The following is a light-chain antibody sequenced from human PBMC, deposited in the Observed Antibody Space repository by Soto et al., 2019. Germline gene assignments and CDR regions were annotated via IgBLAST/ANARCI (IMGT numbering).Light chain of an antibody. CDR1: HGSSSW. V-gene: IGKV1-5*01. Sequence: IPSTHFGGPLSAYHEDRVTSTCRGSHGSSSWLGCYQQKPGKAPKLLIYDASSLESGVPSIFSGSGSGTEFTLTISILQPDDFATYYRQQYNSYWSFGQGTNLDIK. J-gene: IGKJ1*01. CDR3: QQYNSYWS. CDR2: DAS.